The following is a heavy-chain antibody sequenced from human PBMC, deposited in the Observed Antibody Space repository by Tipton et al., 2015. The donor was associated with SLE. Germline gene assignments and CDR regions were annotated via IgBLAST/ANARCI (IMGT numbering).Heavy chain of an antibody. Sequence: GSLRLSCAASGFTFSSYEMNWVRQAPGKGLEWVSYISSSGSTIYYADSVKGRFTIYRDDSKNTLYLQMNSLRADDTAVYYCVTRGWEFDYWGQGTLVTVSS. D-gene: IGHD1-26*01. CDR3: VTRGWEFDY. V-gene: IGHV3-48*03. CDR2: ISSSGSTI. J-gene: IGHJ4*02. CDR1: GFTFSSYE.